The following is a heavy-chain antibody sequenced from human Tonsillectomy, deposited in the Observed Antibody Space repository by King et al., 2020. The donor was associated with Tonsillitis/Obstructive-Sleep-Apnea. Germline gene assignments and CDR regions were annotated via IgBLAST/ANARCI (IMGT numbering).Heavy chain of an antibody. D-gene: IGHD6-19*01. V-gene: IGHV1-69*12. CDR2: IIPIFDTA. CDR1: GGTFSSDA. Sequence: QLVQSGAEVKKPGSSVKVSCKASGGTFSSDAISWVRQAPGQGLEWMGGIIPIFDTASYAQKFQGRVTITADESTNTAYMELSSLRSEDTAVYYCAREHQEGLIAVAGTEYYYYGMDGWGQGTTVTV. CDR3: AREHQEGLIAVAGTEYYYYGMDG. J-gene: IGHJ6*02.